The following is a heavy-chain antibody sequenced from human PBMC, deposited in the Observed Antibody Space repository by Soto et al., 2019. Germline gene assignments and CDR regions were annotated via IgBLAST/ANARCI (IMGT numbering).Heavy chain of an antibody. CDR1: GGSISSSSYY. CDR2: IYYSGST. D-gene: IGHD4-17*01. Sequence: SETVSLTCTVSGGSISSSSYYWGWIRQPPGKGLEWIGSIYYSGSTYYNPSLKSRVTISVDTSKNQFSLKLSSVTAADTAVYYCARFTHRGDYFDYWGQGTLVTVSS. CDR3: ARFTHRGDYFDY. J-gene: IGHJ4*02. V-gene: IGHV4-39*01.